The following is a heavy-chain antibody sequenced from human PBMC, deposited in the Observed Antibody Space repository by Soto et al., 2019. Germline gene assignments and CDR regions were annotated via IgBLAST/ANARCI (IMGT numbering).Heavy chain of an antibody. D-gene: IGHD3-3*01. CDR1: GGSFSGYY. J-gene: IGHJ4*02. CDR2: INHSGST. V-gene: IGHV4-34*01. CDR3: ARGAYDFGSGYYTLRPFDF. Sequence: QVQLQQWGAGLLKPSETLSLTCAVYGGSFSGYYWSWIRQPPGKGLEWIGAINHSGSTNYNPSLKRRVTISVDTSKNQFSLKLSSVTAADTAVYYCARGAYDFGSGYYTLRPFDFWGQGTLVTVSS.